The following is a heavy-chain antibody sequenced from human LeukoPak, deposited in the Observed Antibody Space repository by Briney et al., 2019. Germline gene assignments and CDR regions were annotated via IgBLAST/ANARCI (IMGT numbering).Heavy chain of an antibody. J-gene: IGHJ4*02. Sequence: GGSLRLSCAASGFTFSDYYMSWIRQAPGKGLEWVSYISSSGSTIYYADSVKGRFTISRDNAKNSLYLQMNSLRAEDTALYYCAKDTGYYYDSSNYLGYWGQGTLVTVSS. D-gene: IGHD3-22*01. CDR1: GFTFSDYY. CDR2: ISSSGSTI. V-gene: IGHV3-11*01. CDR3: AKDTGYYYDSSNYLGY.